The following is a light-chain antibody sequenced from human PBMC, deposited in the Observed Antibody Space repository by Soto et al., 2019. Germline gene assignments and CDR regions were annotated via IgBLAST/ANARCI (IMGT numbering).Light chain of an antibody. CDR3: QHYGRSWT. J-gene: IGKJ1*01. V-gene: IGKV3-20*01. CDR2: GAS. Sequence: EIVLTQSPGTLSLSPGERATLSYRASQRVSSSYLAWYQQKPGQAPMLLIYGASSRATGIPDRFSGSGSGTDFTLPISRLEPEDFAVYYCQHYGRSWTFGQGTKVDIK. CDR1: QRVSSSY.